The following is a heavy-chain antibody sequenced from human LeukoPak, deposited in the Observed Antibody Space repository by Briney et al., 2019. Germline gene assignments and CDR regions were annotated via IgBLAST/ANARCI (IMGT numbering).Heavy chain of an antibody. CDR1: GGSISGDY. D-gene: IGHD2-15*01. CDR3: ARSDCSGGSCKKN. J-gene: IGHJ4*02. CDR2: IYFRGSA. V-gene: IGHV4-59*08. Sequence: PSETLSLSSTVSGGSISGDYWSCIWQPPGKGLERSGYIYFRGSANYNTSPKSRVTISVDKSTNQFYLKLSSVTAADTGAYYCARSDCSGGSCKKNWGKRALVSASS.